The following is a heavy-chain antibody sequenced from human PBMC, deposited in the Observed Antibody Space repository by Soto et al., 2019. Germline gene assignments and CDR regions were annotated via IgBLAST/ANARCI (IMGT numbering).Heavy chain of an antibody. V-gene: IGHV4-59*01. CDR2: IYYSGST. CDR3: ARVRLNRREFDY. J-gene: IGHJ4*02. CDR1: GGSISSYY. Sequence: SETLSLTCTVSGGSISSYYWSWIRQPPGKGLEWIGYIYYSGSTNYNPSLKSRVTISVDTSKNQFSLKLSSVTAADTAVYYCARVRLNRREFDYWGQGTLVTVSS.